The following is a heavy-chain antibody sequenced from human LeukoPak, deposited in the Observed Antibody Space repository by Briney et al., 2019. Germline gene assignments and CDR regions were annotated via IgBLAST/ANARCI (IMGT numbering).Heavy chain of an antibody. V-gene: IGHV3-23*01. CDR3: AKDQGGPWRGYWKDAFDI. D-gene: IGHD3-3*01. CDR2: ISGSGGST. CDR1: GFTFSSYA. J-gene: IGHJ3*02. Sequence: GGSLRLSCAASGFTFSSYAMSWVRQAPGKGLEWVSAISGSGGSTYYADSVKGRSTISRDNSKNTLYLQMNSLRAEDTAVYYCAKDQGGPWRGYWKDAFDIWGQGTMVTVSS.